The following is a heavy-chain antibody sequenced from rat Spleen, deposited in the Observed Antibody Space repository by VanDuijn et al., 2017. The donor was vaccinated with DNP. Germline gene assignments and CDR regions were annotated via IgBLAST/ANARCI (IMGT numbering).Heavy chain of an antibody. CDR2: ISYDGSST. D-gene: IGHD1-1*01. J-gene: IGHJ4*01. CDR3: ARHPGGRYSGAYYYAMDA. V-gene: IGHV5-7*01. CDR1: GFSFRNYY. Sequence: EVQLVESGGGLVQPGGSLKLSCVASGFSFRNYYMAWVRQTPNRGLEWVAMISYDGSSTYYRDSVKGRFTISRDNVKSTLYRQMDSLRSEDTATYYWARHPGGRYSGAYYYAMDAWSQGTSVTVYS.